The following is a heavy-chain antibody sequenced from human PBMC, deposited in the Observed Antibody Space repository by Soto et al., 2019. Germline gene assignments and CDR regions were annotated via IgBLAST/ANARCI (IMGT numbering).Heavy chain of an antibody. CDR1: GGTFSSYT. J-gene: IGHJ6*02. V-gene: IGHV1-69*02. CDR2: IIPILGIA. Sequence: QVQLVQSGAEVKKPGSSVKVSCKASGGTFSSYTISWVRQAPGQGLEWMGRIIPILGIANYAQKFQGRVTITADKSTSTASMELSSLRSEDTAVYYCASGSGPTYYYYGMDVWGQGTTVTVSS. D-gene: IGHD3-10*01. CDR3: ASGSGPTYYYYGMDV.